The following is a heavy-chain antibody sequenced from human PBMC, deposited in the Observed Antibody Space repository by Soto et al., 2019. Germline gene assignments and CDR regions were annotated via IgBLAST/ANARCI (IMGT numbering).Heavy chain of an antibody. CDR3: ARNYYDSSGYPNPFDY. D-gene: IGHD3-22*01. CDR2: IYYSGST. CDR1: GGSISSYY. V-gene: IGHV4-59*01. J-gene: IGHJ4*02. Sequence: SETLSLTCTVSGGSISSYYWSWIRQPPGKGLEWIGYIYYSGSTNYNPSLKSRVTISVDTSKNQFSLKLSSVTAADTAVYYCARNYYDSSGYPNPFDYWGRGTLVTVSS.